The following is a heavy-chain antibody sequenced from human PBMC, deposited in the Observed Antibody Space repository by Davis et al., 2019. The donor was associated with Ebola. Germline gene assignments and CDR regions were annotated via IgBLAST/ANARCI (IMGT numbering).Heavy chain of an antibody. Sequence: ASVKVSCKASGYTFTSYDINWVRQATGQGLEWMGWMNPNSGNTGYAQKFQGRVTMTRNTSISTAYMELSSLRSEDTAVYYCARGGYSGYQLSYGMDVWGQGTTATVSS. J-gene: IGHJ6*02. CDR1: GYTFTSYD. D-gene: IGHD5-12*01. V-gene: IGHV1-8*01. CDR2: MNPNSGNT. CDR3: ARGGYSGYQLSYGMDV.